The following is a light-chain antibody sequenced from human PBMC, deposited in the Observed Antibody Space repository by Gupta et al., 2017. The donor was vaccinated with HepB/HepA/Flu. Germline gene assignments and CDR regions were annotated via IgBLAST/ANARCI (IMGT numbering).Light chain of an antibody. CDR3: QAWDSSTVV. V-gene: IGLV3-1*01. Sequence: SYELTQPPSMSVSPGQTASITCSGDKLGDKYACWYQQKPGQSPVLVSYQDSKRPSGIPERFSGSNSGNTATLTISGTQAMDESDYYCQAWDSSTVVFGGGTKLTVL. J-gene: IGLJ2*01. CDR1: KLGDKY. CDR2: QDS.